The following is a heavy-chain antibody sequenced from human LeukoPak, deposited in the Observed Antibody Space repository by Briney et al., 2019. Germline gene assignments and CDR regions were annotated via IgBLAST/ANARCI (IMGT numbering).Heavy chain of an antibody. CDR1: GYTFTGYY. CDR3: ARESDVGKDFDC. V-gene: IGHV1-2*02. Sequence: GASVKVSCKASGYTFTGYYMHWVRQAPGQGLEWMGWINPDSGGTNYAQKFQGRVTMTRDSSISTAFMELSSLRSDDTAVYYCARESDVGKDFDCWGQGTLVTVSS. D-gene: IGHD1-1*01. J-gene: IGHJ4*02. CDR2: INPDSGGT.